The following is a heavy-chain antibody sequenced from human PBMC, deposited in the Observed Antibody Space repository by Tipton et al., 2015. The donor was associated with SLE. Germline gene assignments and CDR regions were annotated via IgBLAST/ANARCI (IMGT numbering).Heavy chain of an antibody. V-gene: IGHV4-34*01. CDR1: GGSFGSYY. CDR2: TTQSGKT. Sequence: TLSLTCTLSGGSFGSYYWNWIRQTPGKGLEWIGETTQSGKTNYNPSLKSRVTISADTSKNQFSLKLTSVTIAGTAVYYCTRGGRGDGANPFDPWGQGTLVTVSS. J-gene: IGHJ5*02. D-gene: IGHD4/OR15-4a*01. CDR3: TRGGRGDGANPFDP.